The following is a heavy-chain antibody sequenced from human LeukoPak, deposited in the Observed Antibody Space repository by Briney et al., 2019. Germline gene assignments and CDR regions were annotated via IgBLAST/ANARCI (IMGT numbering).Heavy chain of an antibody. V-gene: IGHV1-69*05. D-gene: IGHD6-19*01. Sequence: ASVKVSCKASGGTFSSYAISWVRQAPGQGLEWMGGIIPIFGTANYAQKFQGRVTITTDESTSTAYMELSSLRSEDTAVYYCARPYSSGWFFFNYWGQGTLVTVSS. J-gene: IGHJ4*02. CDR3: ARPYSSGWFFFNY. CDR2: IIPIFGTA. CDR1: GGTFSSYA.